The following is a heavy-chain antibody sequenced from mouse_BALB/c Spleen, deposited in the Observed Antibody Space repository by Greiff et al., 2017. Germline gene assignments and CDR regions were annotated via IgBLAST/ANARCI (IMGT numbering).Heavy chain of an antibody. D-gene: IGHD2-4*01. V-gene: IGHV1-69*02. CDR3: ARGGLRRGWYFDV. CDR1: GYTFTSYW. J-gene: IGHJ1*01. CDR2: IDPSDSYT. Sequence: QVQLQQPGAELVKPGASVKLSCKASGYTFTSYWMHWVKQRPGQGLEWIGEIDPSDSYTNYNQKFKGKATLTVDKSSSTAYMQLSSLTSEDSAVYYCARGGLRRGWYFDVWGAGTTVTVSS.